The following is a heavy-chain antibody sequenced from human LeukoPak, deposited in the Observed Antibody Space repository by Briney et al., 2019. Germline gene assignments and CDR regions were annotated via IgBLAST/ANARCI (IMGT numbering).Heavy chain of an antibody. CDR2: IYYSGST. J-gene: IGHJ4*02. Sequence: SQTLSLTCTVSGGSISSGDYYWSWIRQPPGKGLEWIGYIYYSGSTYYNPSLKSRVTISVDTSKNQFSLKLSSVTAADTAVYYCARVPGYCSGGSCYYFYFDYWGQGTLVTVSS. V-gene: IGHV4-30-4*01. D-gene: IGHD2-15*01. CDR1: GGSISSGDYY. CDR3: ARVPGYCSGGSCYYFYFDY.